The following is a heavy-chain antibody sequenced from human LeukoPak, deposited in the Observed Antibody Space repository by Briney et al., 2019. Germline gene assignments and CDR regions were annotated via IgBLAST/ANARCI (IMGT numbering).Heavy chain of an antibody. V-gene: IGHV3-21*01. D-gene: IGHD6-6*01. J-gene: IGHJ1*01. CDR1: GFTFSAHG. Sequence: PGGSLRLSCEVSGFTFSAHGMAWVRQAPGKGLEWVSSISSSSSYIYYADSVKGRFTISRDNAKNSLHLQMNSLRAEDTAVYYCARVGIAARKYFQHWGQGTLVTVSS. CDR2: ISSSSSYI. CDR3: ARVGIAARKYFQH.